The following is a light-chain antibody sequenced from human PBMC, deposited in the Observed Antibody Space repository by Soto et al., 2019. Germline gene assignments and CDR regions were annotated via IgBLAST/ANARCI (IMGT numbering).Light chain of an antibody. CDR3: QQYDNWPWT. CDR2: GAS. CDR1: QSISDT. J-gene: IGKJ1*01. Sequence: EIVMTQSPATLSVSPGGRATLSCRASQSISDTLAWYQQKPGQAPRLLIHGASTRATGFPARFSGSGSGTDFTLTIRSLQSEDSAVYYCQQYDNWPWTFGQGTKVEIK. V-gene: IGKV3-15*01.